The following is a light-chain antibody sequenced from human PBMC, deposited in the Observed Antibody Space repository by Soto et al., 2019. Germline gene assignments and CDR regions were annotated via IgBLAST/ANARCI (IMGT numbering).Light chain of an antibody. CDR3: QQYNNWPPYT. V-gene: IGKV3-15*01. CDR1: QSVSSN. Sequence: EIVMTQSPATLSVSPGERATLSCRASQSVSSNLAWYQQQPGQAPRLLIYGASTRATGIPARFSDSGSGTEFTLTISSRQSEDFAVYYCQQYNNWPPYTFGQGTKLEIK. J-gene: IGKJ2*01. CDR2: GAS.